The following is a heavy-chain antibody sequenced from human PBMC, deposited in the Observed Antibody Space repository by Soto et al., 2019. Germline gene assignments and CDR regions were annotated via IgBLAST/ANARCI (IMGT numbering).Heavy chain of an antibody. V-gene: IGHV3-30*18. CDR1: GFTFSSYG. CDR3: AKESLGLGYCSSTSCPKIYYYYGMDV. J-gene: IGHJ6*01. Sequence: VQLVESGGGVVQPGRSLRLSCAASGFTFSSYGMHWVRQAPGKGLEWVAVISYDGSNKYYADSVKGRFTISRDNSKNPLDLQMNSLIAEDTAVYYCAKESLGLGYCSSTSCPKIYYYYGMDVWGQGTTVTVSS. CDR2: ISYDGSNK. D-gene: IGHD2-2*01.